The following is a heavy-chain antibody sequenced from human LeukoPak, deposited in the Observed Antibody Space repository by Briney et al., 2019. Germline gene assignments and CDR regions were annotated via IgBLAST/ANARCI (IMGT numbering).Heavy chain of an antibody. CDR2: ISYDGNYK. J-gene: IGHJ4*02. V-gene: IGHV3-30*01. CDR3: AKGVAAGTWGTSFDF. CDR1: GFTFSHYP. Sequence: GRSLSLSCAASGFTFSHYPTHWVRQAPGKGPEWVAVISYDGNYKYYAEYVKGRFTVSRDNSKNTVYLQMDSLRAVDTAVYYCAKGVAAGTWGTSFDFWGQGTLVTVSS. D-gene: IGHD6-13*01.